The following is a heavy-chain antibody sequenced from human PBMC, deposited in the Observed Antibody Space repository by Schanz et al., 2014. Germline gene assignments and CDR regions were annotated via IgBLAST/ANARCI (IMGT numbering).Heavy chain of an antibody. Sequence: QVRLQQWGAGLLKPSGTLSLTCAVYGGSFIGYDWSWIRQFPGQDLEWIGDINHYGRTNYNPSLMGRVSISIDASQNQFSLKMTSVPAADTAIYYCAIPRGSYAPNWSEARYFQHWGQGSLVTV. CDR1: GGSFIGYD. CDR2: INHYGRT. V-gene: IGHV4-34*01. D-gene: IGHD1-1*01. J-gene: IGHJ1*01. CDR3: AIPRGSYAPNWSEARYFQH.